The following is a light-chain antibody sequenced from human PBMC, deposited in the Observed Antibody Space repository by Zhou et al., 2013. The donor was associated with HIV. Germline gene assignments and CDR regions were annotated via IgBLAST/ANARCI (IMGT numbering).Light chain of an antibody. CDR1: QSVSNNY. CDR3: QQADT. Sequence: EIVLTQSPDTLSLSPGERAALSCRASQSVSNNYLAWYQQKLAQPPRLLIFGASSRAPGIPDRFSGSGSGTDFTLTISRLEPEDFAVYYCQQADTFGGGTKVEIK. CDR2: GAS. V-gene: IGKV3-20*01. J-gene: IGKJ4*01.